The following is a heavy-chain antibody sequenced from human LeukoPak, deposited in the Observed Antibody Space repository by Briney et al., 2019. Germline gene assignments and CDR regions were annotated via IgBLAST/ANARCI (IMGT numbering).Heavy chain of an antibody. CDR2: ISYDGSNK. Sequence: GGSLRLSCGASGFTFSNYGMLWVRQAPGKGLEWVAVISYDGSNKYYADSVKGRFTISRDNSKNTLYLQMNSLRAEDTAVYYCAKVRGAYCGGDCYDPGDYWGQGTLVTVSS. CDR1: GFTFSNYG. CDR3: AKVRGAYCGGDCYDPGDY. J-gene: IGHJ4*02. D-gene: IGHD2-21*02. V-gene: IGHV3-30*19.